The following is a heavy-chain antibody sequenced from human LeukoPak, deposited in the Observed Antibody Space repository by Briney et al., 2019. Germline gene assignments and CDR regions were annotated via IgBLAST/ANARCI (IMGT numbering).Heavy chain of an antibody. CDR1: GGPFSGYY. D-gene: IGHD3-3*01. J-gene: IGHJ4*02. Sequence: SETLSLTCAVYGGPFSGYYWSWIRQFPGKGLEWIGEINHGGGTNYNPSLKSRVTISLDTSKNQFSLKLSSLTAADTAVYYCARGRTGYYEFWSGYRYFDYWGQGTLVTVSS. CDR2: INHGGGT. V-gene: IGHV4-34*01. CDR3: ARGRTGYYEFWSGYRYFDY.